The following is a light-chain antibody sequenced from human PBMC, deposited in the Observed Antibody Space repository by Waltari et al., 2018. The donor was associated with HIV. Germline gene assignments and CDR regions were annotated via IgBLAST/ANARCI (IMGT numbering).Light chain of an antibody. CDR2: GNT. V-gene: IGLV1-40*01. CDR3: SSHAGSNNYV. CDR1: SSNIGAGYD. J-gene: IGLJ1*01. Sequence: QSVLAQPPSVSGAPGQRVTISCTGSSSNIGAGYDVHWYQQLPGTAPQFLIYGNTNRPSGVPDRFSGSKSGSSASLAITGLQAEDEADYYCSSHAGSNNYVFGTGTKVTVL.